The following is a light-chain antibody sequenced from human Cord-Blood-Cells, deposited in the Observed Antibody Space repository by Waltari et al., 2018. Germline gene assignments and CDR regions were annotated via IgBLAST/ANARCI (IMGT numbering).Light chain of an antibody. CDR2: QDS. J-gene: IGLJ1*01. CDR3: QAWDSSTGV. V-gene: IGLV3-1*01. Sequence: SYELTQPPSVSVSPGQTASITCSGDKLGDKYACWYQQKPGQSPVLVIYQDSKRPSGIPDRFAGSNSWNTATLTISGTQAMDEADYYCQAWDSSTGVFGTGTKVTVL. CDR1: KLGDKY.